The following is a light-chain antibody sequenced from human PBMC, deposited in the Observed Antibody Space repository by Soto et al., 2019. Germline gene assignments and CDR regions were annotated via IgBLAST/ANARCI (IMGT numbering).Light chain of an antibody. CDR2: GVS. CDR3: CSYAGSSTFYV. Sequence: QSVLTQPASVSGSPGQSITISCTGTSSDVGSYNLVSWYQQHPGKAPKLMIYGVSKRPSGVSNRFSGSKSGNTASLTISGLQAEDEADYYCCSYAGSSTFYVFGTGTKV. V-gene: IGLV2-23*02. J-gene: IGLJ1*01. CDR1: SSDVGSYNL.